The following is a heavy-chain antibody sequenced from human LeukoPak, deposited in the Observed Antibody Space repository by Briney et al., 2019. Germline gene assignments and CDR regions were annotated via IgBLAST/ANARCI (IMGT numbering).Heavy chain of an antibody. CDR3: VTDRDRMVGGSGI. V-gene: IGHV3-48*03. J-gene: IGHJ3*02. Sequence: PGGSLRLSCAAAGLTFSSYEMNWVRQAPGKGLEWVSYISSSGGARYYADSVKGRFTISRDNGKNLLYLQMDSLRAEDTAMYYCVTDRDRMVGGSGIWGQGTMVTVSS. CDR1: GLTFSSYE. D-gene: IGHD3-10*01. CDR2: ISSSGGAR.